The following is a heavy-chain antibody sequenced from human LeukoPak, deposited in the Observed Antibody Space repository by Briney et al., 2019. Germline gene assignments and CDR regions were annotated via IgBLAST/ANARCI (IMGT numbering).Heavy chain of an antibody. D-gene: IGHD2-2*02. CDR3: VRGARLLDIVVVPAAIFWFDP. Sequence: PSETLSLTCAAYGGSFSGYYWSWSRQPPGKGLEWIGEINHSGSTNYNPSLKSRVTILVDTSNNQFSLMLRTVTAADTAVYYCVRGARLLDIVVVPAAIFWFDPWAREPWSPSPQ. CDR2: INHSGST. CDR1: GGSFSGYY. V-gene: IGHV4-34*01. J-gene: IGHJ5*02.